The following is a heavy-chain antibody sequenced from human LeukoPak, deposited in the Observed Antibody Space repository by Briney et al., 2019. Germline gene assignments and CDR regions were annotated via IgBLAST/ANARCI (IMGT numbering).Heavy chain of an antibody. CDR2: IYHSGST. Sequence: SETLSLTCTVSGYSISSGYYWGWIRQPPGKGLEWIGSIYHSGSTYYNPSLKSRVTISVDTSKNQFSLKLSSVTAADTAVYYCATIGYCTNGVCYDNWFDPWGQGTLVTVSS. CDR1: GYSISSGYY. D-gene: IGHD2-8*01. V-gene: IGHV4-38-2*02. CDR3: ATIGYCTNGVCYDNWFDP. J-gene: IGHJ5*02.